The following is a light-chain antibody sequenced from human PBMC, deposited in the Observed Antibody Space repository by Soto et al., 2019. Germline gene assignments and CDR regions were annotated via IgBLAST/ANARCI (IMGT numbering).Light chain of an antibody. V-gene: IGLV1-40*01. J-gene: IGLJ3*02. CDR3: QTYDKNLGGWV. CDR1: SSNIGAGYD. Sequence: QSVLTQPPSVSGAPGQRVTISCTGSSSNIGAGYDVHWYMQLPGKAPKLLIFGNTNRPSGVPDRFSGSRSGSSASLAISGLQAEDEADYYCQTYDKNLGGWVFGGGTKLTVL. CDR2: GNT.